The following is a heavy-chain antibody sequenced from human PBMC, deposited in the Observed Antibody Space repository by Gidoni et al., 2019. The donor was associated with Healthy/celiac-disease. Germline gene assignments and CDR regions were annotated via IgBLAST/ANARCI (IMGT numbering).Heavy chain of an antibody. CDR3: ARDSPAQHDYGDYVDYYFDY. Sequence: EVQLVESGGGLVQPGGSLSLSCAASGFTFSSYSMNWVRQAPGKGLEWVSYISSSSSSIHYADSVKGRFTISRDNAKNSLYLQMNSLRDEDTAVYYCARDSPAQHDYGDYVDYYFDYWGQGTLVTVSS. V-gene: IGHV3-48*02. J-gene: IGHJ4*02. CDR2: ISSSSSSI. D-gene: IGHD4-17*01. CDR1: GFTFSSYS.